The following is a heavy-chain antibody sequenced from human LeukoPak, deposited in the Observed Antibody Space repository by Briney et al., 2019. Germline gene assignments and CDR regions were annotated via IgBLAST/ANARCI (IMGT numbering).Heavy chain of an antibody. D-gene: IGHD5-18*01. CDR2: INHSGST. J-gene: IGHJ4*02. V-gene: IGHV4-34*01. CDR3: ARVGYSYGRGYGY. CDR1: GGSFSGYY. Sequence: TSETLSLTCAVYGGSFSGYYWSWIRQPPGKGLEWIGEINHSGSTNYNPSLKSRVTISVDTSKNQFSLKLSSMTAADTAVYYCARVGYSYGRGYGYWGQGTLVTVSS.